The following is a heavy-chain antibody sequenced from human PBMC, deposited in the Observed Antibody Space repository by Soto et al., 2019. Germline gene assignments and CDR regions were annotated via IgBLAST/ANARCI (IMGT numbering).Heavy chain of an antibody. CDR2: INVYNGNT. J-gene: IGHJ5*02. V-gene: IGHV1-18*01. D-gene: IGHD3-10*01. CDR3: ARGVGAGSDYNQYNWFDP. Sequence: QVQLVQSGGEVKKPGASVKVSCKASGYTFTNYGISWVRQAPGQGLEWMGWINVYNGNTKYAQKVQGRVTMTTDTSTSTADMERRSRRYDDTAVYYCARGVGAGSDYNQYNWFDPWGQGTLVTVSS. CDR1: GYTFTNYG.